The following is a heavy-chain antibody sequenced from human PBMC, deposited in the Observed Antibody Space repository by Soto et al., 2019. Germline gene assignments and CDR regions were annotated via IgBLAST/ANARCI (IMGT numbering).Heavy chain of an antibody. CDR3: ARIPLWFGELSLGYGMDV. D-gene: IGHD3-10*01. Sequence: GESLKISCRGSGYSFTSYWISWVRQMPGKGLEWMGRIDPSDSYTNYSPSFQGHVTISADKSISTAYLQWSSLKASDTAMYYCARIPLWFGELSLGYGMDVWGQGTTVTVSS. J-gene: IGHJ6*02. V-gene: IGHV5-10-1*01. CDR1: GYSFTSYW. CDR2: IDPSDSYT.